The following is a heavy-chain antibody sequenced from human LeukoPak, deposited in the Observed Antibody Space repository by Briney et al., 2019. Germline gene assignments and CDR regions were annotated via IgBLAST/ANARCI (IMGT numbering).Heavy chain of an antibody. J-gene: IGHJ5*02. V-gene: IGHV1-18*01. Sequence: GASVKVSCKASGYTFTNYIISWVRQAPGQGLEWMGWISAYNGNTNYAQKLQGRVTMTADTSTATAYMELRSLRSDDTAVYYCARGGNYFRFDPWGQGTLVTVSS. CDR2: ISAYNGNT. CDR1: GYTFTNYI. D-gene: IGHD1-26*01. CDR3: ARGGNYFRFDP.